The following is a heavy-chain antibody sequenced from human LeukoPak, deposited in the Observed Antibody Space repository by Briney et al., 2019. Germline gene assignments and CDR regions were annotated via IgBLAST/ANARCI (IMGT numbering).Heavy chain of an antibody. CDR1: GYTSTSYG. CDR3: ARGPNCSGGSCYYYYGMDV. CDR2: ISAYNGNT. J-gene: IGHJ6*02. V-gene: IGHV1-18*01. D-gene: IGHD2-15*01. Sequence: GASVKVSCKASGYTSTSYGISWVRQAPGQGLEWMGWISAYNGNTNYAQKLQGRVTMTTDTSTSTAYMELRSLRSDDTAVYYCARGPNCSGGSCYYYYGMDVWGQGTTVTVSS.